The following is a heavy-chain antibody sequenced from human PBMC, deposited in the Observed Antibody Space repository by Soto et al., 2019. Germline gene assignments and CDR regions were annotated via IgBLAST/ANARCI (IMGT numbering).Heavy chain of an antibody. D-gene: IGHD4-17*01. CDR2: ISYDGSNK. CDR1: GFTFSSYA. J-gene: IGHJ4*02. CDR3: ASLRDYGEHDY. Sequence: VQLVESGGGVVQPGRSLRLSCAASGFTFSSYAMHWVRQAPGKGLEWVAVISYDGSNKYYADSVKGRFTISRDNSKNTLYLQMNSLRAEDTAVYYCASLRDYGEHDYWGQGTLVTVSS. V-gene: IGHV3-30-3*01.